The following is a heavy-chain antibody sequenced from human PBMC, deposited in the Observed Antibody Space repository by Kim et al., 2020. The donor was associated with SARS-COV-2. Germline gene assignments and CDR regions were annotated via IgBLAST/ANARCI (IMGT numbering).Heavy chain of an antibody. CDR1: GFTFSSYS. Sequence: GGSLRLSCAASGFTFSSYSMNWVRQAPGKGLEWVSSISSSSSYIYYADSVKGRFTISRDNAKNSLYLQMNSLRAEDTAVYYCATAYYYGSGSYYTPGYWGQGTLVTVSS. J-gene: IGHJ4*02. V-gene: IGHV3-21*01. CDR2: ISSSSSYI. CDR3: ATAYYYGSGSYYTPGY. D-gene: IGHD3-10*01.